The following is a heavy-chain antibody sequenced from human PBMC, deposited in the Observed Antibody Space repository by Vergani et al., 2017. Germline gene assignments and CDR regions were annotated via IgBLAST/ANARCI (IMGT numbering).Heavy chain of an antibody. Sequence: QVQLQESGPGLVKPSQTLSLTCTVSGGSISSGSYYWSWIRQPAGKGLEWIGRIYTSGSTNYNPSLKSRVTISVDTSKNQFSLKLSSVTAADTAVYYCARVLSRTPRGNYMDVWSKEATVTVSS. CDR2: IYTSGST. CDR1: GGSISSGSYY. CDR3: ARVLSRTPRGNYMDV. D-gene: IGHD3-16*01. V-gene: IGHV4-61*02. J-gene: IGHJ6*03.